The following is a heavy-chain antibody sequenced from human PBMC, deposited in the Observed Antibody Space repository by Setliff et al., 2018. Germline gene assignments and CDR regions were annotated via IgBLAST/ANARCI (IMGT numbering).Heavy chain of an antibody. CDR1: GFTFSSYA. J-gene: IGHJ4*02. D-gene: IGHD6-19*01. V-gene: IGHV3-23*01. CDR2: ISGSGGST. Sequence: AGGSLRLSCAASGFTFSSYAMSWVRQAPGKGLEWVSAISGSGGSTYYADSVKGRFTISRDNSKNTLYLQMNSLRAEDTAVYYCTRASSIAVAGSSIWGQGTLVTVSS. CDR3: TRASSIAVAGSSI.